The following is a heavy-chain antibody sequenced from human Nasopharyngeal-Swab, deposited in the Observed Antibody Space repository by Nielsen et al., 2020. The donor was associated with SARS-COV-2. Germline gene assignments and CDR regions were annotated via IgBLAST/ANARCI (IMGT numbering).Heavy chain of an antibody. Sequence: GGSLRLSCAASGFTFSSYAKHWVRQAPGKGLEWVAVISYDGSNKYYADSVKGRFTISRDNSKNTLYLQMNSLRAEDTAVYYCARPYSGSYWSYFDYWGQGTLVTVSS. CDR3: ARPYSGSYWSYFDY. V-gene: IGHV3-30-3*01. D-gene: IGHD1-26*01. CDR2: ISYDGSNK. J-gene: IGHJ4*02. CDR1: GFTFSSYA.